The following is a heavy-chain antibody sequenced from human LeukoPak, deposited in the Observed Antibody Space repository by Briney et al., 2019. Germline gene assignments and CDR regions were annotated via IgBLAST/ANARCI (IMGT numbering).Heavy chain of an antibody. V-gene: IGHV3-23*01. Sequence: PGGSLTLSCAASGFTFSSYGMSWVRQAPGKGLEWVSGISGGGYSTYYAASVKGRFTISRHNSKNTLYLQMNSLRAEDTAVYYCARFILGAAAGFDYWGQGTLVTVSS. D-gene: IGHD6-13*01. J-gene: IGHJ4*02. CDR1: GFTFSSYG. CDR2: ISGGGYST. CDR3: ARFILGAAAGFDY.